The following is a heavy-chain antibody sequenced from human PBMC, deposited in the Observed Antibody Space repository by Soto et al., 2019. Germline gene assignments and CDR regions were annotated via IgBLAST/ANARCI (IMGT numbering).Heavy chain of an antibody. CDR3: ARDYYDSSGYLNAFDI. Sequence: GSLRLSCAASGFTFSSYGMHWVRQAPGKGLEWVAVIWYDGSNKYYADSVKGRFTISRDNSKNTLYLQMNSLRAEDTAVYYCARDYYDSSGYLNAFDIWGQGTMVTVSS. D-gene: IGHD3-22*01. V-gene: IGHV3-33*01. CDR1: GFTFSSYG. CDR2: IWYDGSNK. J-gene: IGHJ3*02.